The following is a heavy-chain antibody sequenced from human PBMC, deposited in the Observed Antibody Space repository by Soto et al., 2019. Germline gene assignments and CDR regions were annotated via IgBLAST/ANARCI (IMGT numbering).Heavy chain of an antibody. J-gene: IGHJ3*02. CDR2: IIPILGIA. CDR1: GGTFSSYT. V-gene: IGHV1-69*04. D-gene: IGHD3-22*01. CDR3: ARDLDSGYYRRHAFDI. Sequence: SVKVSCKASGGTFSSYTISWVRQAPGQVLEWMGRIIPILGIANYAQKFQGRVTITADKSTSTAYMELSSLRSEDTAVYYCARDLDSGYYRRHAFDIWGQGTTVTVSS.